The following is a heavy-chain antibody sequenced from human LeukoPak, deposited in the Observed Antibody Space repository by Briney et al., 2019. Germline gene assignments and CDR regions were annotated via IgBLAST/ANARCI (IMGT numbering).Heavy chain of an antibody. V-gene: IGHV3-66*04. CDR2: IYSGGNT. Sequence: GGSLRLSCAASGFTVSSNYMSWVRQAPGKWLEWVSIIYSGGNTYYADSVEGRFTISRDNSKNTLFLHMNSLRAEDTAVYYCARLVVTATHFDSWGQGTLVTVSS. D-gene: IGHD2-21*02. CDR1: GFTVSSNY. J-gene: IGHJ4*02. CDR3: ARLVVTATHFDS.